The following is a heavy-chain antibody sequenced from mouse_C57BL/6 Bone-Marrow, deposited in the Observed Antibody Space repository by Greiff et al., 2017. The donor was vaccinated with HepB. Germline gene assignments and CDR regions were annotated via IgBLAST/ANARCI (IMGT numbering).Heavy chain of an antibody. J-gene: IGHJ1*03. D-gene: IGHD1-1*01. CDR2: IDPETGGT. CDR3: TRDYYGSSYEDWYFDV. V-gene: IGHV1-15*01. CDR1: GYTFTDYE. Sequence: VQLQESGAELVRPGASVTLSCKASGYTFTDYEMHWVKQTPVHGLEWIGAIDPETGGTAYNQKFKGKAILTADKSSSTAYMELRSLTSEDSAVYYCTRDYYGSSYEDWYFDVWGTGTTVTVSS.